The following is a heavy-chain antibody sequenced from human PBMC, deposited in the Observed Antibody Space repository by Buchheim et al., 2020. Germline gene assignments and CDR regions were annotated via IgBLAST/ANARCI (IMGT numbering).Heavy chain of an antibody. CDR1: GYTFSSYY. CDR2: INPRGVTT. J-gene: IGHJ4*02. CDR3: ARDQSSGWYSY. D-gene: IGHD6-19*01. Sequence: QVQLVQSGAEVKKPGASVKVSCKASGYTFSSYYMHWVRQAPGQGLEWMGLINPRGVTTSNAQKFQGRVAMTRDTYTSTVYMELSSLRSEDTAVYYCARDQSSGWYSYWGQGTL. V-gene: IGHV1-46*01.